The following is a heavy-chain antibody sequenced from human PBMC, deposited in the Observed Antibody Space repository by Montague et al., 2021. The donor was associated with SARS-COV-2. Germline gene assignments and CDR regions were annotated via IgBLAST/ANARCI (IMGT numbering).Heavy chain of an antibody. D-gene: IGHD3-22*01. CDR3: ARGGYYDNTGYYSDYYYNMDV. CDR1: GGSIDSFY. V-gene: IGHV4-59*01. J-gene: IGHJ6*02. CDR2: IFHSGRT. Sequence: SETLSLTCTVSGGSIDSFYWSWIRRPPGKGLEWIGCIFHSGRTYYNPSLKSRVSISVDTSKNQVSLRLSSLTAADTAVYYCARGGYYDNTGYYSDYYYNMDVWGQGATVTASS.